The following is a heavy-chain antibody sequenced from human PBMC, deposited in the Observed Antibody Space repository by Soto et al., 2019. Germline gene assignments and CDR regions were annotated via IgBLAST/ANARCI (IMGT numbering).Heavy chain of an antibody. Sequence: EVLLVESGGDLVQPGGSLRLSCAVSGFNFSSYEMNWVRQAPGKGLEWISYISSSGDRIYYADSVKGRFTISRDNPKNSLYLQMNSLRAEDTAVYYCARRGMVVIRSVSGHYYGMDVWGQGTTVTVSS. V-gene: IGHV3-48*03. CDR2: ISSSGDRI. CDR3: ARRGMVVIRSVSGHYYGMDV. D-gene: IGHD3-22*01. J-gene: IGHJ6*02. CDR1: GFNFSSYE.